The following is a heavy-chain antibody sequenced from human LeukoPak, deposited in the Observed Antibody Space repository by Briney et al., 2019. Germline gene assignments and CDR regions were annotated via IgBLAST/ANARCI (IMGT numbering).Heavy chain of an antibody. D-gene: IGHD5-18*01. V-gene: IGHV3-30*02. CDR2: IRYDGSNK. CDR3: AKEPSRGYSYGYPFDY. Sequence: PGGSLRLSCAASGFTFSSYGMHWVRQAPGKGLELVAFIRYDGSNKYYADSVKGRFTISRDNSKNTLYLQMNSLRAEDTAVYYCAKEPSRGYSYGYPFDYWGQGTLVTVSS. J-gene: IGHJ4*02. CDR1: GFTFSSYG.